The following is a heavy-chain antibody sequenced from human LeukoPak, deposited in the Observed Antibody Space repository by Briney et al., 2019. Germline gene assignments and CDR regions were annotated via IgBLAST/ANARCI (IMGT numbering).Heavy chain of an antibody. J-gene: IGHJ4*02. Sequence: SETLSLTCGVSGASISGITWWSWVRQPTDQALEWIGEISLAGQTNYNPSLNGRVTMSLDKSSNQLSLHLTSVTAADTATYFCSRESGPFCPFGYWGQGTLVIVSS. CDR3: SRESGPFCPFGY. D-gene: IGHD1-26*01. CDR1: GASISGITW. CDR2: ISLAGQT. V-gene: IGHV4/OR15-8*02.